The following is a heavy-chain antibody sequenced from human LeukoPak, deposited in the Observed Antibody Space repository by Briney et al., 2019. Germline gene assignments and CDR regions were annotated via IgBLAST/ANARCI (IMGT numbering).Heavy chain of an antibody. CDR3: AGDKTNWFDP. CDR1: GGSVSSGSYY. J-gene: IGHJ5*02. Sequence: SETLSLTCTVSGGSVSSGSYYWSWIRQPPGEGLEWIGYIYYSGITNYNPSLKSRVTISVDTSKNQFSLKLSSVTAADTAVYYCAGDKTNWFDPWGQGTLVTVSS. CDR2: IYYSGIT. V-gene: IGHV4-61*01.